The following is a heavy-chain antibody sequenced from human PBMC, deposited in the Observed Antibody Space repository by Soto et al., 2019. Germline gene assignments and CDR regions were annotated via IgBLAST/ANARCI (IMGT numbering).Heavy chain of an antibody. CDR3: AKDPDRNGKRQKDY. CDR2: ISAYNGNT. CDR1: GYTFTSYG. D-gene: IGHD1-1*01. V-gene: IGHV1-18*01. Sequence: GASVKVSCKASGYTFTSYGISWVRQAPGQGLEWMGWISAYNGNTNYAQKLQGRVTMTTDTSTSTAYMELRSLRSDDTAVYYCAKDPDRNGKRQKDYWGQGTLVTVSS. J-gene: IGHJ4*02.